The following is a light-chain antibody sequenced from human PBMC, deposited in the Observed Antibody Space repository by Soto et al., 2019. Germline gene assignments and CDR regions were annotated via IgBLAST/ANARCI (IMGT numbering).Light chain of an antibody. CDR3: QQYGSSPRT. Sequence: IGLTQSPGTMSLSPGERATLSCRASQSVSSSYLAWYQQKPGQAPRLLIYGASSRATGIPDRFSGSGSGRDFTLTISRLEPEDFAVYYCQQYGSSPRTFGQGTKVDIK. CDR2: GAS. V-gene: IGKV3-20*01. CDR1: QSVSSSY. J-gene: IGKJ1*01.